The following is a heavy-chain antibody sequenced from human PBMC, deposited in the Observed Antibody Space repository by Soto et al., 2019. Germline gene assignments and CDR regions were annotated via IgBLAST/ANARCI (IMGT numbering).Heavy chain of an antibody. D-gene: IGHD5-12*01. V-gene: IGHV3-11*01. CDR2: ISSSGNTI. Sequence: QVQLVESGGGLVKPGGSLRLSCAASGFTFSDYYMSWIRQAPGKGLEWVSYISSSGNTIDYADSVKGRFTISRDNAKNSLYLQMYSLRAEDTAVYYCARDRFGDGYNSRASCDYWGQGTLVSVSS. J-gene: IGHJ4*02. CDR3: ARDRFGDGYNSRASCDY. CDR1: GFTFSDYY.